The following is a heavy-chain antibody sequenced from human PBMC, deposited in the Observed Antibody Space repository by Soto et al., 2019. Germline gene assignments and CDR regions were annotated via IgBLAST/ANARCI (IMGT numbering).Heavy chain of an antibody. CDR2: VTNLGGTI. CDR3: AKDGNNGYAFDH. Sequence: GGSLRLSCAVSGFTVSNNYMSWVRQAPGAGLEWVSGVTNLGGTINYADSVKGRFTISRDNSKNTLYLQMSSLRAEDTAVYYCAKDGNNGYAFDHWGQGTMVTVYS. D-gene: IGHD2-2*03. CDR1: GFTVSNNY. J-gene: IGHJ4*02. V-gene: IGHV3-53*01.